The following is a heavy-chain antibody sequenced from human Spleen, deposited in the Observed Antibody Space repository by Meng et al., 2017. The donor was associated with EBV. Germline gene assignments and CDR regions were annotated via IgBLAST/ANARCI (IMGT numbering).Heavy chain of an antibody. CDR3: ARDQPGWFDP. D-gene: IGHD1-14*01. V-gene: IGHV4-30-4*07. CDR1: GDSITSGGYS. J-gene: IGHJ5*02. Sequence: QVQLQESGPGLVTPSQTLSLSCTVSGDSITSGGYSWTWIRQTPGKGLEWIGNIYHSGTTYYNPSLKSRVTLSVDTSANQFSLKLTALTAAYTAVYYCARDQPGWFDPWGQGTLVTVSS. CDR2: IYHSGTT.